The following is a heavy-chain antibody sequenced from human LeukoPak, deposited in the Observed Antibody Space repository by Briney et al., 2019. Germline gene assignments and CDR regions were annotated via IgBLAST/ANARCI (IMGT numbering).Heavy chain of an antibody. Sequence: PSETLSLTCAVYGGSFSGYYWSWIRQPPGKGLEWIGYIYYSGSTYYNPSLRSRVTISVDTSKNQFSLKLSSVTAADTAVYYCARVVGAALAGSYYYYGMDVWGQGTTVTVSS. J-gene: IGHJ6*02. CDR2: IYYSGST. CDR3: ARVVGAALAGSYYYYGMDV. V-gene: IGHV4-34*01. CDR1: GGSFSGYY. D-gene: IGHD1-26*01.